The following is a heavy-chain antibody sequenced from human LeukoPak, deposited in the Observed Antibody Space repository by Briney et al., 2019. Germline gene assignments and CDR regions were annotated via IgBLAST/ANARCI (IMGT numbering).Heavy chain of an antibody. V-gene: IGHV3-23*01. D-gene: IGHD4-17*01. CDR1: GFTFSSYA. Sequence: GGSLRLSCAASGFTFSSYAMSWVRQAPGKGLEWVSAISGSGGSTYYADSVKGRFTISRDNAKNSLYLQMNSLRAEDTAVYYCARDKVTTFTHHFDYWGQGTLVTVSS. CDR2: ISGSGGST. CDR3: ARDKVTTFTHHFDY. J-gene: IGHJ4*02.